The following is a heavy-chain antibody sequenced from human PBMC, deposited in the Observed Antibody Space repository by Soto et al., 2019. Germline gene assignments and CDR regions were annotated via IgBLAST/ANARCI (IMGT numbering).Heavy chain of an antibody. CDR1: GFSLTTTSMG. Sequence: QITLKESGPPLGRPAQTLTLTYAFSGFSLTTTSMGVAWIRQPPGKALEWLALIYWDDDQRYSPSLKDRLTISKDTSRSRVVLTISNMNPEDTGTYFCAHAGDYDLLSFDHWGPGTLVTVSS. J-gene: IGHJ4*02. D-gene: IGHD4-17*01. CDR2: IYWDDDQ. CDR3: AHAGDYDLLSFDH. V-gene: IGHV2-5*02.